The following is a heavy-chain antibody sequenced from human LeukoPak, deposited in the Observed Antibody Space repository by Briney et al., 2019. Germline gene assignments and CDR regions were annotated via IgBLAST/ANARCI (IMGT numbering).Heavy chain of an antibody. Sequence: PSETLSLTCAVYGGSFSGYYWSWIRQPPGKGLEWIGEINHSGSTNYNPSLKSRVTISVDTSKNQFSLKLSSVTAADTAVYHCARALYYYDSSGYPRYNWFDPWGQGTLVTVSS. D-gene: IGHD3-22*01. CDR1: GGSFSGYY. V-gene: IGHV4-34*01. J-gene: IGHJ5*02. CDR2: INHSGST. CDR3: ARALYYYDSSGYPRYNWFDP.